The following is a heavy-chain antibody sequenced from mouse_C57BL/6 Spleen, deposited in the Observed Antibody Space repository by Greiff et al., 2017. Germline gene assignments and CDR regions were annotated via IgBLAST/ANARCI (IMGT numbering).Heavy chain of an antibody. D-gene: IGHD1-1*01. V-gene: IGHV1-61*01. CDR2: IYPSDSET. CDR3: ARSATTVGARYFDV. J-gene: IGHJ1*03. CDR1: GYTFTSYW. Sequence: QVQLQQPGAELVRPGSSVKLSCKASGYTFTSYWMDWVKQRPGQGLEWIGNIYPSDSETHYNQKFKDKATLTVDKSSSTAYMQLSSLTSEDSAVYYCARSATTVGARYFDVWGTGTTVTVSS.